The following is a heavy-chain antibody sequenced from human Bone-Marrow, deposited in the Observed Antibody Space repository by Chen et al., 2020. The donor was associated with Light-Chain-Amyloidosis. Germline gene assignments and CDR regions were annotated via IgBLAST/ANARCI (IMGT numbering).Heavy chain of an antibody. CDR3: AREGVGDTGAFDI. CDR2: INRSGRSI. D-gene: IGHD1-26*01. J-gene: IGHJ3*02. Sequence: HLVESGGGLVQPGGSLRLSCAGSGFSFSDYSMNWVRQAPGKGLEWLSYINRSGRSIHYADSVKGRITISSDNGKNSLYLQMNSLRAEDTATYYCAREGVGDTGAFDIWGQGTMIIVSP. CDR1: GFSFSDYS. V-gene: IGHV3-48*01.